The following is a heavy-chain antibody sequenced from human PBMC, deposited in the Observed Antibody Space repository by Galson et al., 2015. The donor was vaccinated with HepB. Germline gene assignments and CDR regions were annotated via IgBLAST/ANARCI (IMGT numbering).Heavy chain of an antibody. D-gene: IGHD2-2*01. V-gene: IGHV3-23*01. J-gene: IGHJ4*02. CDR1: GFTFSTYA. CDR3: ARDGVACSSINCYLDC. CDR2: ISASGGTT. Sequence: SLRLSCAASGFTFSTYAMSWVRQAPGKGLEWVPIISASGGTTYYADSVKGRFTISRDSSKNTLYLQMNSLGVEDTAVYYCARDGVACSSINCYLDCWGQGTLLTVSS.